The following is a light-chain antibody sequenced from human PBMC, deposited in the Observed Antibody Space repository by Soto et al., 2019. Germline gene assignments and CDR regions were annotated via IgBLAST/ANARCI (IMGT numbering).Light chain of an antibody. V-gene: IGLV3-21*02. Sequence: SYELTQPPSVSVAPGQTARMTCAGNDIGSKSVHWYQKRPGQAPVLVVYDDSDRPSGIPGRFSGSNSGTTATLIISRVEAGDEADYFCQVWDISSDHVVFGGGTKLTVL. CDR2: DDS. CDR3: QVWDISSDHVV. J-gene: IGLJ2*01. CDR1: DIGSKS.